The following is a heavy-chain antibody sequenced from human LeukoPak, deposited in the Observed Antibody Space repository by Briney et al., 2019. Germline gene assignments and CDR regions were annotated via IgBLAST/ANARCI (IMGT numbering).Heavy chain of an antibody. D-gene: IGHD3-9*01. CDR1: GFTFSSYA. CDR2: ISGSGGST. V-gene: IGHV3-23*01. CDR3: AKMKNAVRYFDWLPDC. Sequence: GGSLRLSCAASGFTFSSYAMSWVRQAPGKGLEWVSAISGSGGSTYYADSVKGRFTISRDNSKNTLYLQMNSLRAEDTAVYYCAKMKNAVRYFDWLPDCWGQGTLVTVSS. J-gene: IGHJ4*02.